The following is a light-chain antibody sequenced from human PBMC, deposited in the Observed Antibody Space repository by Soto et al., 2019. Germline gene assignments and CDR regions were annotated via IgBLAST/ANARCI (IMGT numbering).Light chain of an antibody. CDR2: AAS. CDR1: QDIRND. V-gene: IGKV1-17*01. J-gene: IGKJ4*01. CDR3: LEHSLYPLLT. Sequence: DIRITQAPSSLSSSVGDRVTITCLSSQDIRNDLGWYQQKPVRAPRRLIYAASNLQSGVPSRFSGSGSGTEFTLTINSLQPEDFATYYCLEHSLYPLLTFGGGTKVDI.